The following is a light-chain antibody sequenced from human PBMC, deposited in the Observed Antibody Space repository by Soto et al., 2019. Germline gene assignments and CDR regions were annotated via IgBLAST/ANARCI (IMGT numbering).Light chain of an antibody. CDR3: CLYTGSNTYV. CDR2: EVT. J-gene: IGLJ1*01. Sequence: QSVLTQPPSVSGSPGQSVTISCTGTSSDVGSYDRVSWYQQPPGTAPKLMIYEVTNRPSGVPNRFSGSKSGNTASLTISGLQAEDEADYFCCLYTGSNTYVFGTGTQLTVL. V-gene: IGLV2-18*01. CDR1: SSDVGSYDR.